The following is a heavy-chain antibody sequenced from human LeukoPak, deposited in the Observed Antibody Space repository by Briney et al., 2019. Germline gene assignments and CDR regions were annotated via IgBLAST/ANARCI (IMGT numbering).Heavy chain of an antibody. CDR2: IYYSGST. CDR3: ASPYDILTGYYRD. V-gene: IGHV4-39*01. J-gene: IGHJ4*02. CDR1: GGSVSSSSYY. D-gene: IGHD3-9*01. Sequence: SETLSLTCTVSGGSVSSSSYYWGWIRQPPGKGLEWIGSIYYSGSTYYNPSLKSRVTISVDTSKNQFSLKLSSVTAADTAVYYCASPYDILTGYYRDWGQGTLVTVSS.